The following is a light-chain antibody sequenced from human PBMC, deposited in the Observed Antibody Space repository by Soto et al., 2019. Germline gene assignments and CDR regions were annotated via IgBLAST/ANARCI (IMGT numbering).Light chain of an antibody. V-gene: IGLV2-18*02. CDR3: SSYTSSNTYD. Sequence: QSALTQPPSVSGAPGQSVAISCTGTSSDVGSYNRVSWYQQPPGTAPKVMIYEVSNRPSGVPDRFSGSKSGNTASLTISGLQAEDEAYYYCSSYTSSNTYDFGTGTKVTVL. CDR1: SSDVGSYNR. CDR2: EVS. J-gene: IGLJ1*01.